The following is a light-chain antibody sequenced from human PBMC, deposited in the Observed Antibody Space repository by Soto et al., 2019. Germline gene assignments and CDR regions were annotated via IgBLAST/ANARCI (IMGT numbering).Light chain of an antibody. Sequence: QSVLTQPASVSGSSGQSITISCTGTSSDVGGYNYVSWYQQHPGKAPKLMIYDVSNRPSGVSNRFSGSKSGNTASLTISGLQAEDEADYYCSSYTSSSTRGVFGTGTKVTVL. CDR2: DVS. CDR1: SSDVGGYNY. CDR3: SSYTSSSTRGV. J-gene: IGLJ1*01. V-gene: IGLV2-14*01.